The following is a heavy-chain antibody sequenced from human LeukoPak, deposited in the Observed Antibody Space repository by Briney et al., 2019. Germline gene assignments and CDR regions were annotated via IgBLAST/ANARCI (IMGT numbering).Heavy chain of an antibody. V-gene: IGHV3-11*03. J-gene: IGHJ5*02. CDR2: ISSSSYT. D-gene: IGHD3-10*01. CDR3: ARFSQRTKGWFGEFYNWFDP. CDR1: GFTFSDYY. Sequence: GGSLRLSCAASGFTFSDYYMSWIRQAPGKGLEWVSYISSSSYTNYADSVKGRFTISRDNAKNSLYLQMNSLRAEDTAVYYCARFSQRTKGWFGEFYNWFDPWGQGTLVTVSS.